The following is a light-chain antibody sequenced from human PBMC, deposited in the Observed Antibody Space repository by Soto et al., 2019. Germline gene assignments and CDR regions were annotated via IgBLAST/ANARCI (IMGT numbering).Light chain of an antibody. V-gene: IGLV2-14*01. CDR3: SSYTSINTYVV. J-gene: IGLJ2*01. CDR1: SSDVGGYNY. Sequence: QSALTQPASVSGSPGQSITISCTGTSSDVGGYNYVSWYQQHPGKAPKLMIYDVSNRPSGVSNRFSGSKSGNTASLTISGLQAADEADYYCSSYTSINTYVVFGGGTKVTVL. CDR2: DVS.